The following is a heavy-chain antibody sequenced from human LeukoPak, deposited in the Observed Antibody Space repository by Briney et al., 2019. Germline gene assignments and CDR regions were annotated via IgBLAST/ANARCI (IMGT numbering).Heavy chain of an antibody. CDR2: ISAYNGNT. D-gene: IGHD3-22*01. CDR1: GYTFTSYG. Sequence: ASVKDSCKASGYTFTSYGISWVRQAPGQGLEWMGWISAYNGNTNYAHSLQGRVTMTTDTSTTTAYMELRSLRSDDTAVYYCARYHYYASSGYYGRDYWGQGTLVTVSS. J-gene: IGHJ4*02. CDR3: ARYHYYASSGYYGRDY. V-gene: IGHV1-18*01.